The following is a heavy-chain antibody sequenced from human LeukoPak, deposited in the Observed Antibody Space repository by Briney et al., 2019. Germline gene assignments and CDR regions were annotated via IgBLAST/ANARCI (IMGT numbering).Heavy chain of an antibody. J-gene: IGHJ4*02. D-gene: IGHD5-24*01. CDR3: AREDVAARDGYDY. CDR1: GGSISSYY. CDR2: IYYSGST. Sequence: PSETLSLTCTVSGGSISSYYWSWIRQPPGKGLEWIGYIYYSGSTNYNPSLKSRVTISVDTSKNQFSLKLSSVTAADTAVYYCAREDVAARDGYDYWGQGTLVTVSS. V-gene: IGHV4-59*01.